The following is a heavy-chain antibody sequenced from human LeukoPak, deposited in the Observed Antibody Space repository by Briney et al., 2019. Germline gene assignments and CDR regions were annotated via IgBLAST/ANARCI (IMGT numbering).Heavy chain of an antibody. CDR1: GGSFSGYC. V-gene: IGHV4-34*01. J-gene: IGHJ4*02. D-gene: IGHD5-24*01. CDR2: INHSGST. CDR3: ASVTYNYFDY. Sequence: SETLSLTCAVYGGSFSGYCWSWIRQPPGKGLEWIGEINHSGSTNYNPSLKSRVTISVDTSKNQFSLKLSSVTAADTAVYYCASVTYNYFDYWGQGTLVTVSS.